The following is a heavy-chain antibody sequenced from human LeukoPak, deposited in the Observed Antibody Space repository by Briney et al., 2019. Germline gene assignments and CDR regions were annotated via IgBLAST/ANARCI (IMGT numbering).Heavy chain of an antibody. CDR2: ISYDGSNK. CDR1: GFTFSSYA. V-gene: IGHV3-30-3*01. Sequence: GGSLRLSCAASGFTFSSYAMHWVRQAPGKGLEWVAVISYDGSNKYYADSVKGRFTISRDNSKNTLYLQMNSLRAEDTAVYYCARHFNQGGYDFWSGYPDYWGQGTLVTVSS. CDR3: ARHFNQGGYDFWSGYPDY. J-gene: IGHJ4*02. D-gene: IGHD3-3*01.